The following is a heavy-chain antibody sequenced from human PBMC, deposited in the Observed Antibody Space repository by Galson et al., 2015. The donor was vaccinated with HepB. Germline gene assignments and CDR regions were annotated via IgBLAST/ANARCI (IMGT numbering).Heavy chain of an antibody. D-gene: IGHD1-20*01. J-gene: IGHJ3*02. CDR1: GFTFRNDE. CDR2: ISNSGNTI. Sequence: SLRLSCAASGFTFRNDEMTWVRQSPGKELEWVSFISNSGNTIYYADSVRGRFTISRDNARTSLYLQMNSLRAEDTAVYYCARDRESVTGTTLDIWGQGTMVTVAS. V-gene: IGHV3-48*03. CDR3: ARDRESVTGTTLDI.